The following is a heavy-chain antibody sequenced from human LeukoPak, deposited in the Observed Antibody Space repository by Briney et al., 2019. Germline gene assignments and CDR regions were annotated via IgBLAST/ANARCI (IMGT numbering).Heavy chain of an antibody. Sequence: SETLSLTCTVSGGXISSYSCSWIRQPPGKGLELIGYIFYTGSTYYNPSLKSRVTISVDTSKNQFSLKLSSVTVADTAVYYCAGRVNYFFDSWGQGTLVTVSS. V-gene: IGHV4-59*08. D-gene: IGHD1-7*01. J-gene: IGHJ4*02. CDR3: AGRVNYFFDS. CDR2: IFYTGST. CDR1: GGXISSYS.